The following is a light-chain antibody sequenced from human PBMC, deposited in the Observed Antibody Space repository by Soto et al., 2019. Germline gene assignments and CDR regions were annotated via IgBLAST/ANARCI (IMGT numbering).Light chain of an antibody. V-gene: IGKV1-12*01. CDR1: QGIGSW. J-gene: IGKJ5*01. CDR3: QQLNSYPH. CDR2: AAS. Sequence: IHMTQSPSSMSPSVGYRVTMVCRASQGIGSWSDWYQQKPGKAPQLLIYAASSLQSGVQSRFSGIGSGTEFTLTISSLKPEDFATYYCQQLNSYPHFGQGTRLEIK.